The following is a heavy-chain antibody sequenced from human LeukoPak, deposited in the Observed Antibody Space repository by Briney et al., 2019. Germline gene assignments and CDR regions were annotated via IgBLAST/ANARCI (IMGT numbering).Heavy chain of an antibody. Sequence: GGSLRLSCAASGFTFTNAWMSWVRQAPGKGLEWVGRIKSKTDGGTTDYAAPVKGRFTISRDDSKSTLYLHMHSLKTEDRAVYYCVARYNWNDLAYWGQGTLVTVSS. V-gene: IGHV3-15*01. J-gene: IGHJ4*02. D-gene: IGHD1-1*01. CDR1: GFTFTNAW. CDR3: VARYNWNDLAY. CDR2: IKSKTDGGTT.